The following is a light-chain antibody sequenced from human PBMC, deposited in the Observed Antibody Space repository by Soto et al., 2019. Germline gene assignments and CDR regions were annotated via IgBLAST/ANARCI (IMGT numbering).Light chain of an antibody. CDR1: QSVGSN. CDR3: QQYSNWPPYT. CDR2: GAS. V-gene: IGKV3-15*01. J-gene: IGKJ2*01. Sequence: IVMTQSPATLSVSPGERATLSCRASQSVGSNLAWYQQKPGQAPRLFIYGASTRATGIPARFSGSGSGTEFTLTISSLQSEDFAVYYCQQYSNWPPYTFGQGTKLDMK.